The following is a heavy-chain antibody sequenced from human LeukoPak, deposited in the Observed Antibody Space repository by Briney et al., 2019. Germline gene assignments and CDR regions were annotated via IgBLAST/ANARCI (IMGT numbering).Heavy chain of an antibody. J-gene: IGHJ5*02. CDR2: IYYSGST. CDR3: ARVEIAAAEWFDP. V-gene: IGHV4-59*01. CDR1: GGSISSYY. D-gene: IGHD6-13*01. Sequence: PSETLSLTCTVSGGSISSYYWSWIRQPPGKGLEWIGYIYYSGSTNYNPSLKSRVTISVDTSKNQFSLKLSSVTAADTAVYYCARVEIAAAEWFDPWGQGTLVTVSS.